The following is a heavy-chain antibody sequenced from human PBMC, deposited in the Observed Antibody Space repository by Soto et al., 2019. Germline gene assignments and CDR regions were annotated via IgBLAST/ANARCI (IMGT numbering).Heavy chain of an antibody. D-gene: IGHD3-22*01. CDR2: VSKSGYA. Sequence: GGSLRLSCAASGFTFNNYGINWVRQAPGKGLEWVSSVSKSGYAYYSDSVKGRFTISRDNAKNSVSLQMNTLRVEDTAVYYCAREDSIIIPAVSDFWGQGTLVTVSS. V-gene: IGHV3-21*04. J-gene: IGHJ4*02. CDR3: AREDSIIIPAVSDF. CDR1: GFTFNNYG.